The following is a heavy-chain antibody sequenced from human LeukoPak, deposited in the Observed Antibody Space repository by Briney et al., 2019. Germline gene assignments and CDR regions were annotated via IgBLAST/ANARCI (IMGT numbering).Heavy chain of an antibody. J-gene: IGHJ3*02. Sequence: GSLRLSCAASGFTFSTYSMNWVRQAPGKGMEWVSYISSSGNTIYYADSVKGRFTISRDNAKNSLYLQINSLRAEDAAVYYCARDENNSGTYYDAFDIWGQGTMITVSS. V-gene: IGHV3-48*01. D-gene: IGHD1-26*01. CDR1: GFTFSTYS. CDR3: ARDENNSGTYYDAFDI. CDR2: ISSSGNTI.